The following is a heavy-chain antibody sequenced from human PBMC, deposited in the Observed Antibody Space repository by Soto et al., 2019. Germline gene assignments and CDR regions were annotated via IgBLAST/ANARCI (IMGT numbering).Heavy chain of an antibody. V-gene: IGHV5-51*03. CDR3: ARLRYSSSAGYYYYYYMDV. CDR1: GYSFTSYW. J-gene: IGHJ6*03. D-gene: IGHD6-6*01. CDR2: IYPGDSDT. Sequence: EVQLVQSGAEVKKPGESLKISCKGSGYSFTSYWIGWVRQMPGKGLEWMGIIYPGDSDTRYSPSFQGQVTISADKSIGTAYLQWSSLKASDTAMYYCARLRYSSSAGYYYYYYMDVWGKGTTVTVSS.